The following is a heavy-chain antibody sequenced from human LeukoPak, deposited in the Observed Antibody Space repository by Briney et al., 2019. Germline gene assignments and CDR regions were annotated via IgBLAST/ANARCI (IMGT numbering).Heavy chain of an antibody. CDR3: ARDRGEYGGNFDY. CDR2: INEDGSDK. J-gene: IGHJ4*02. V-gene: IGHV3-7*01. D-gene: IGHD4-23*01. CDR1: GFMFSDYW. Sequence: TGGSLRLSCAASGFMFSDYWMAWVRQAPGKGLEWLANINEDGSDKNYVASEKGRFTISRDNAKKSLYLQMNSLRGEDTAVYYCARDRGEYGGNFDYWGQGTLVTVSS.